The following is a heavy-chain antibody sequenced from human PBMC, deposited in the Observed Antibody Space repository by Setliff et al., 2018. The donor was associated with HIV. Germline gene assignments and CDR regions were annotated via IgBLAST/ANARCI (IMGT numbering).Heavy chain of an antibody. CDR3: ARGDGYRSNDAYYDTGMDV. J-gene: IGHJ6*02. D-gene: IGHD5-12*01. Sequence: SETLSLTCKVSGASISSYYWSWVRQPPGKGLEWIGYIYNSGYSNSKPSLKSRVTMSLDTSKNQFSLELTSVTAADPAVYFCARGDGYRSNDAYYDTGMDVWGQGITVTVSS. CDR1: GASISSYY. CDR2: IYNSGYS. V-gene: IGHV4-59*01.